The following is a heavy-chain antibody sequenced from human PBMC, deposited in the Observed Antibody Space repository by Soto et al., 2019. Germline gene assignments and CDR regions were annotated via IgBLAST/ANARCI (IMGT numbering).Heavy chain of an antibody. D-gene: IGHD3-10*01. Sequence: QLQLQESGPGLVKPSETLSLTCTVSGDSISGYYWGWIRQPPGKGLEWIGSIYYTGSTYYNPSLKSRVTISLDSSNTQFSLKLPSVTAPDPAVSYCARAQSSGLMDVSGQGTTVTLSS. J-gene: IGHJ6*02. CDR2: IYYTGST. CDR1: GDSISGYY. CDR3: ARAQSSGLMDV. V-gene: IGHV4-39*01.